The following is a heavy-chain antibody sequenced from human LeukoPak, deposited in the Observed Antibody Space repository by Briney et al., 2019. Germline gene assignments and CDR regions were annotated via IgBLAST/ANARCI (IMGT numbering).Heavy chain of an antibody. J-gene: IGHJ6*02. CDR1: GYTFTSYY. Sequence: SCKASGYTFTSYYMHWVRQAPGKGLEWVAVIWYDGSNKYYADSVKGRFTISRDNSKNTLYLQMNSLRAEDTAVYYCARDLAQYYYYYYGMDVWGQGTTVTVSS. V-gene: IGHV3-33*01. CDR3: ARDLAQYYYYYYGMDV. CDR2: IWYDGSNK.